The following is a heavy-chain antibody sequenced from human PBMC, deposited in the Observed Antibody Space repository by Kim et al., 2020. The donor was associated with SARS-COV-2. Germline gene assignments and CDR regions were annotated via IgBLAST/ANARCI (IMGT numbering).Heavy chain of an antibody. J-gene: IGHJ4*02. CDR3: ARLEWELLFFDY. CDR1: GYIFTNYW. D-gene: IGHD1-26*01. CDR2: IYPGDSDT. V-gene: IGHV5-51*01. Sequence: GESLKISCKGSGYIFTNYWIAWVRQMPGKGLEWMGIIYPGDSDTKYSPSFQGQVTISADNSISTAYLQWASLKASDTAIYYCARLEWELLFFDYWGQGILVTVSS.